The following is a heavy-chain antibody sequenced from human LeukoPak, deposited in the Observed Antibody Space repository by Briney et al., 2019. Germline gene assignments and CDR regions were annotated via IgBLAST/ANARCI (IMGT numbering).Heavy chain of an antibody. V-gene: IGHV4-59*01. Sequence: PSETLSLTCSVSGGSTRSNYWSWIRQPPGKGPEWIGYIYYSGSTNYNPPLKSRVTISIDTSKNQFSLQLNSVTASDTAVYYCARDGRNCTNNYCYTWFDPWGPGILVTVSS. CDR3: ARDGRNCTNNYCYTWFDP. CDR2: IYYSGST. J-gene: IGHJ5*02. D-gene: IGHD2-8*01. CDR1: GGSTRSNY.